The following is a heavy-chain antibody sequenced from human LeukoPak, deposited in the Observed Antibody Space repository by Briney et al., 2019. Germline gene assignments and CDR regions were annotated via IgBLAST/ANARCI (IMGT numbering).Heavy chain of an antibody. CDR1: GFTFNNYA. J-gene: IGHJ3*02. CDR3: AKASSGYYTGAFDI. Sequence: GGSLRLSCAASGFTFNNYAMHWVRQLPGKGLEWVSGINWNSNSIGYADAVEGRFTISRDNAKNSLYLQMNSLRAEDMALYYCAKASSGYYTGAFDIWGQGTMVTVSS. D-gene: IGHD3-3*01. V-gene: IGHV3-9*03. CDR2: INWNSNSI.